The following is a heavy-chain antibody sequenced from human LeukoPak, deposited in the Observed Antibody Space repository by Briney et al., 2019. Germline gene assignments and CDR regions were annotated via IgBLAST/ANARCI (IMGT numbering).Heavy chain of an antibody. D-gene: IGHD6-19*01. CDR1: GFTFSDYY. CDR2: ISSVGSII. Sequence: GGSLRLSCAASGFTFSDYYMSWVRQAPGKGLEWVSYISSVGSIIYYADSVKGRFTISRDNAKNSLSLQMNSLRAEDTALYYCAKAFRSGWSWFDPWGQGTLVTVSS. J-gene: IGHJ5*02. V-gene: IGHV3-11*01. CDR3: AKAFRSGWSWFDP.